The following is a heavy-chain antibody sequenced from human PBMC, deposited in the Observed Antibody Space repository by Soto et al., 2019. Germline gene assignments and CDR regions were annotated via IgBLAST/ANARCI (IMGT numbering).Heavy chain of an antibody. J-gene: IGHJ4*02. CDR3: AGTTVTTVGYFDY. Sequence: QVQLVESGGGVVQPGRSLRLSCAASGFTFSSYAIHWVRQAPGKGLEWVSVISSDGSNQYYADSVKGRFTISRDNPRKPLYLQMNSLRVEDTAVYCCAGTTVTTVGYFDYWGQGTLVTVSS. CDR1: GFTFSSYA. V-gene: IGHV3-30*03. CDR2: ISSDGSNQ. D-gene: IGHD4-17*01.